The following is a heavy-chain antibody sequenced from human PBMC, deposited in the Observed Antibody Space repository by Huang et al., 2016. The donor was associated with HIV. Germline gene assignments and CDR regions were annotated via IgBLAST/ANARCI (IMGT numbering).Heavy chain of an antibody. J-gene: IGHJ4*02. V-gene: IGHV4-59*01. Sequence: QVQLQESGPGLVKPSGTLSLTCTVSGGYISSYYWNWIRQAPGKGPQWIGYVVYTGTTNHNPSLQSRVTMAVDPSKDQISLKMASVTAADTAVYYCARSPPPSRDGNNWSFDYWGQGILVTVSS. CDR2: VVYTGTT. D-gene: IGHD3-3*01. CDR1: GGYISSYY. CDR3: ARSPPPSRDGNNWSFDY.